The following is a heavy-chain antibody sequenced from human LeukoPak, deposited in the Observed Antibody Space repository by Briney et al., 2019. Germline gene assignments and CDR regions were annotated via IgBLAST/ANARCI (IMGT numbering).Heavy chain of an antibody. V-gene: IGHV3-30*02. CDR2: IRYDGTNK. CDR1: GFSFSSCG. CDR3: AKNLYGDDAFDI. J-gene: IGHJ3*02. Sequence: GGSLRLSCAASGFSFSSCGMHWVRQAPGKGLEWVAFIRYDGTNKYFADSVKGRFTISRDNSKNTVSLQLNSLRPEDTAVYYCAKNLYGDDAFDIWGQGTMVTVSS. D-gene: IGHD3-10*01.